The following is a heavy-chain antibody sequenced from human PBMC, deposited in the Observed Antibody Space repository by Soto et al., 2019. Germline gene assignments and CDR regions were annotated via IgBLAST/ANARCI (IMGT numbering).Heavy chain of an antibody. CDR3: ARDTEGSTAGYYYYYGMDV. D-gene: IGHD3-10*01. V-gene: IGHV3-33*01. CDR2: IWYDGSNK. Sequence: GGSLRLSCAGSGFTFSSYGMHWVRQAPGKGLEWVAVIWYDGSNKYYADSVKGRFTISRDNSKNTLYLQMNSLRAEDTAVYYCARDTEGSTAGYYYYYGMDVWGQGTTVTVSS. CDR1: GFTFSSYG. J-gene: IGHJ6*02.